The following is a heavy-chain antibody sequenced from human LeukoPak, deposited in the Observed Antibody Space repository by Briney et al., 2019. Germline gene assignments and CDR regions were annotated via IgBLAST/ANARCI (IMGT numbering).Heavy chain of an antibody. J-gene: IGHJ4*02. Sequence: GGSLRLSCAASGFTFSSYSMNWVRQAPGKGLEWVSSISSSSSYIYYADSVKGRFTLSRDNSKHTVYLQMNSLRAEDTAVYYCARRLLVGTTVRPYFDYWGQGTLVTVSS. CDR3: ARRLLVGTTVRPYFDY. CDR2: ISSSSSYI. V-gene: IGHV3-21*04. D-gene: IGHD1-26*01. CDR1: GFTFSSYS.